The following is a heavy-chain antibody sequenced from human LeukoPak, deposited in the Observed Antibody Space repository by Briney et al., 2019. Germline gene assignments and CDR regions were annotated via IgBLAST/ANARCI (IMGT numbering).Heavy chain of an antibody. CDR2: LFSGGST. J-gene: IGHJ4*02. D-gene: IGHD1-26*01. CDR1: GFTVSSNY. V-gene: IGHV3-66*01. CDR3: ARCSGTYLFDY. Sequence: GGSLRLSCAASGFTVSSNYLSWVRQAPGKGLEWVSILFSGGSTYYADSVKGRFTTSRDNSKNTLYLQMNSLRAEDTAVYYCARCSGTYLFDYWGQGALVTVSS.